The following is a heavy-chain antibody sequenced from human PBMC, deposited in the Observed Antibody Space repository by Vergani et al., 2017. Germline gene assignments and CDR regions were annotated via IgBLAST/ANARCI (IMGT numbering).Heavy chain of an antibody. CDR2: ISWNSGSI. J-gene: IGHJ4*02. Sequence: EVQLVESGGGLVQPGRSLRLSCAASGFTFDDYAMHWVRQAPGKGLEWVSGISWNSGSIGYADSVKGRFTISRDNAKNSLYLQMNSLRAEDTAVYYCAKLIRGQDYYFDYWGQGTLVTVSS. D-gene: IGHD2-8*01. CDR3: AKLIRGQDYYFDY. CDR1: GFTFDDYA. V-gene: IGHV3-9*01.